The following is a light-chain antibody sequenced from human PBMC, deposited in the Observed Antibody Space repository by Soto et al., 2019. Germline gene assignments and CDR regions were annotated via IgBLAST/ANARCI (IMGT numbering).Light chain of an antibody. V-gene: IGKV3-15*01. Sequence: EIVMTQSPATLSVSPGERATLSCRASQSVSSNLAWYQQKPGQAPSLLIYGASTRATGIPARFSGSGSGTAFILTISSLQSEDCAVYYCHQYNNWPPRTFGQGTKVEIK. CDR3: HQYNNWPPRT. CDR2: GAS. J-gene: IGKJ1*01. CDR1: QSVSSN.